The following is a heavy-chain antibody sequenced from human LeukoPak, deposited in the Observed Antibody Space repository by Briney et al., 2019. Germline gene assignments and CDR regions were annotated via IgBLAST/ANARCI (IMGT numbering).Heavy chain of an antibody. CDR2: IYYSGTT. CDR1: GGSISSSFYY. D-gene: IGHD3-10*01. J-gene: IGHJ4*02. CDR3: ARRPRSYYGSGELFPFDQ. V-gene: IGHV4-39*01. Sequence: SETLSLTCTVSGGSISSSFYYWGWIRQPPGKGLEWIGSIYYSGTTYYNPSLKSRVTISVDTSKIQFSLKLSSVTAADTAVYYCARRPRSYYGSGELFPFDQWGQGTLVTVSS.